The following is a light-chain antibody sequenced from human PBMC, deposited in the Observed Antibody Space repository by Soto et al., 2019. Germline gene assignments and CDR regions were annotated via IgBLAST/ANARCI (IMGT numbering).Light chain of an antibody. CDR1: QSVSSN. CDR2: GAS. Sequence: EIVMTQSPATLSVSPGERATLSCRASQSVSSNLAWYQQKPGQAPRLLIYGASTRATGIPARFSGSGSGTEFTLTISSLQSEDSASYYCLQDHEHLTFGGGTKVDIK. CDR3: LQDHEHLT. J-gene: IGKJ4*01. V-gene: IGKV3-15*01.